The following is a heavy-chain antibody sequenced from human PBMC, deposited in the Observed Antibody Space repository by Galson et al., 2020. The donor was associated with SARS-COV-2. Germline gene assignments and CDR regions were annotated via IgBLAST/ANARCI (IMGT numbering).Heavy chain of an antibody. Sequence: ASETLSLTCTVSGGSISPYYWSWIRQPPGKGLEWIGSVYHSGSTNYNPSRKSRVTISMDTSKNQVSLRLSSVTGADTAVSYWARHGCVGAARWWFDPWGQGTLVIVSS. CDR3: ARHGCVGAARWWFDP. CDR2: VYHSGST. V-gene: IGHV4-59*08. D-gene: IGHD1-26*01. J-gene: IGHJ5*02. CDR1: GGSISPYY.